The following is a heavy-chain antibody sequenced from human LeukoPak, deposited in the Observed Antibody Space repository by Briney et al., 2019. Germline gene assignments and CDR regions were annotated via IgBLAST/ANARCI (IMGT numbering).Heavy chain of an antibody. Sequence: PGGSLRLSCAASGFTFTTYAMSWVRQAPGEGLEWVSAISGSGGSTYYADSVKGRFTISRDNSKNTLYLQMNSLRAEDTAVYYCARDRGGGLRDYWGQGTLVTVSS. D-gene: IGHD2-15*01. CDR1: GFTFTTYA. CDR2: ISGSGGST. CDR3: ARDRGGGLRDY. V-gene: IGHV3-23*01. J-gene: IGHJ4*02.